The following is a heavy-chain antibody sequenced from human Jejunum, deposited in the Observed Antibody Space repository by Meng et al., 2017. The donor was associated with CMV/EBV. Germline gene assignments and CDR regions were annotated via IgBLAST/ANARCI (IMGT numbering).Heavy chain of an antibody. J-gene: IGHJ6*02. CDR1: SNW. D-gene: IGHD7-27*01. CDR2: SYHTGST. CDR3: ARARGNQQGISYYYYGMDV. Sequence: SNWWSWVRQPPGKGLQWIGESYHTGSTNDNPSLRSRVTMSVDQSKKQFSLKLYSVTAADTAVYYCARARGNQQGISYYYYGMDVWGQGTTVTVSS. V-gene: IGHV4-4*02.